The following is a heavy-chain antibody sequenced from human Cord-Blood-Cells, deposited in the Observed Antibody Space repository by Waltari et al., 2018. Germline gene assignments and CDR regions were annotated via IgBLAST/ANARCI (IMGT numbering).Heavy chain of an antibody. J-gene: IGHJ4*02. CDR3: ATSLDYYDSSGYYYY. V-gene: IGHV1-69*01. CDR2: IIPIFGTA. D-gene: IGHD3-22*01. CDR1: GGTFSSYA. Sequence: QVQLVQSGAEVKKPGHPVQVSCKASGGTFSSYAISWVRQTPGQGLEWMGGIIPIFGTANYAQKFQGRVTITADESTSTAYMELSSLRSEDTAVYYCATSLDYYDSSGYYYYWGQGTLVTVSS.